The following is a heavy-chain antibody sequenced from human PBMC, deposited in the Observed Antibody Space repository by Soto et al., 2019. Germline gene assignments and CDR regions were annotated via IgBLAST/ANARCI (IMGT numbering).Heavy chain of an antibody. V-gene: IGHV5-51*01. Sequence: GESLTIACKGSGYSFTSYWIGWVRQMPGKSLKWMGIIYPGDSDTRYSPSFQGQGTISADKSISTAYLQWSSLKASDAAMYYCARLGRGSISWTQGGMDVWGQGTKVTVSS. J-gene: IGHJ6*02. D-gene: IGHD6-13*01. CDR2: IYPGDSDT. CDR3: ARLGRGSISWTQGGMDV. CDR1: GYSFTSYW.